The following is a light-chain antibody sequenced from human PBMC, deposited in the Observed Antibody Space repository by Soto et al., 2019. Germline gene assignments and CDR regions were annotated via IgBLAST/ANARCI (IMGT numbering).Light chain of an antibody. J-gene: IGKJ3*01. CDR3: QQYVRSPYT. CDR2: GAS. V-gene: IGKV3-20*01. Sequence: EIVLTQSPGSLSLSPGERATLSCRASQSISSTYIAWYQQKRGQAPRLLIFGASSRATGIPDRFSGSGSGTAFSLTISRLEPEDSEVYFCQQYVRSPYTFGPGTKVDIK. CDR1: QSISSTY.